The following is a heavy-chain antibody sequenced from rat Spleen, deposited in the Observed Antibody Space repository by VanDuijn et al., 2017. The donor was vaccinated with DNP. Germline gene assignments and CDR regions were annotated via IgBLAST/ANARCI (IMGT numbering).Heavy chain of an antibody. CDR3: SRGDWFAY. CDR2: ISSGGST. V-gene: IGHV2S12*01. CDR1: GFSLTSYG. J-gene: IGHJ3*01. Sequence: QVQLTESGPGLVQPSETLSLTCTVSGFSLTSYGVSWVRQPPGKGLEWIAAISSGGSTYYNSALKSRLSISRDTSKSQVFLKMNSLQPEDTAIYFCSRGDWFAYWGQGTLVTVSS.